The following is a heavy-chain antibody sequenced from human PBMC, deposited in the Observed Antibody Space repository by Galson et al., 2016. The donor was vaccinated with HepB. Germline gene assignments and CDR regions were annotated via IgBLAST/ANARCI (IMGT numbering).Heavy chain of an antibody. V-gene: IGHV2-5*02. J-gene: IGHJ3*02. D-gene: IGHD4/OR15-4a*01. CDR2: IYGDDGK. Sequence: PALVKPTQTLTLTCTFSAFSLTTRGVGVGWIRQPPGKALEWLALIYGDDGKRYSPSLESRLTITKDTSKNQVVLTMTNLDPVDTATYYCAHRPATAKAFDIWGQGTMVTVSS. CDR1: AFSLTTRGVG. CDR3: AHRPATAKAFDI.